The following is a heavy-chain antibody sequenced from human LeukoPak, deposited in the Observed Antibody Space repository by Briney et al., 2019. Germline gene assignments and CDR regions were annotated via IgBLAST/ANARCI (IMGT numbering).Heavy chain of an antibody. J-gene: IGHJ4*02. Sequence: SETLSLTCTVPGGSISSSSYYWGWIRQPPGKGLECIGSIYYSGSTYYNPSLKSRVTISVDTSKNQFSLKLSSVTAADTAVYYCARHETAYYDFWSGYPPFDYSGQGTLVTVSS. D-gene: IGHD3-3*01. CDR2: IYYSGST. V-gene: IGHV4-39*01. CDR3: ARHETAYYDFWSGYPPFDY. CDR1: GGSISSSSYY.